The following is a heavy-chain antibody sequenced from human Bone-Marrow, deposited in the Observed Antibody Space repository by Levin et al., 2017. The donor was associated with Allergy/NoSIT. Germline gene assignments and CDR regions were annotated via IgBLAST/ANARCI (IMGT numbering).Heavy chain of an antibody. D-gene: IGHD2-2*03. V-gene: IGHV4-39*07. CDR2: LSYSGST. CDR3: ARDGFKSSQVY. Sequence: SETLSLTCTVSGDYISSTNYYWGWIRQPPGKGLEWIGGLSYSGSTYYNPSLKSRVTISLDTAKNQFSLKLNSVTVADTAVYYCARDGFKSSQVYWGQGTLVTVSS. CDR1: GDYISSTNYY. J-gene: IGHJ4*02.